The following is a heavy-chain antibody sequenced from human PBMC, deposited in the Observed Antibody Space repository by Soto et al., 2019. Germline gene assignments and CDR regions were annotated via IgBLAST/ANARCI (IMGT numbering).Heavy chain of an antibody. Sequence: GGSLRLSCAASGFTFSSYWMSWVRQAPGKGLEWVANIKQDGSEKYYVDSVKGRFTISRDNAKNSLYLQMNSLRAEDTAVYYCARDLSEWIQLWPPYYYYGMDVWGQGTTVTVSS. CDR3: ARDLSEWIQLWPPYYYYGMDV. CDR1: GFTFSSYW. J-gene: IGHJ6*02. CDR2: IKQDGSEK. D-gene: IGHD5-18*01. V-gene: IGHV3-7*01.